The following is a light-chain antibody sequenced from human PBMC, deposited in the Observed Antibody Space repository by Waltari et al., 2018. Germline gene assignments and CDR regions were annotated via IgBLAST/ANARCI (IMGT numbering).Light chain of an antibody. CDR3: QQYNSSPYT. V-gene: IGKV1-5*03. J-gene: IGKJ2*01. CDR1: QSISSW. CDR2: KTS. Sequence: DIQMTQSPSTLSASVRDRVHITCRASQSISSWLAWYQQKPGKAPKVLIYKTSSLASGVSSRFSGSGSGTEFTLTISSLQPDDFATYYCQQYNSSPYTFGQGTKLEIK.